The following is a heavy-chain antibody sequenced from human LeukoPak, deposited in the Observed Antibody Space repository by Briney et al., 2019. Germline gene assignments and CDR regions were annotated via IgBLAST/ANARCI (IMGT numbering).Heavy chain of an antibody. CDR3: ASGGSGSDPDAFDI. Sequence: ASVKVSCKASGGTFSCYAISWVRQAPGQGLEWMGGIIPIFGTANYAQKFQGRVTITTDESTSTAYMELSSLRSEDTAVYYCASGGSGSDPDAFDIWGQGTMVTVSP. D-gene: IGHD1-26*01. V-gene: IGHV1-69*05. CDR2: IIPIFGTA. CDR1: GGTFSCYA. J-gene: IGHJ3*02.